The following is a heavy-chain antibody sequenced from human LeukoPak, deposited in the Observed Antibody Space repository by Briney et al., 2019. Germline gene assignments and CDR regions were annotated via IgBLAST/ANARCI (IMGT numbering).Heavy chain of an antibody. Sequence: GGSLRLSCAASGFTVSSNYMTWVRQAPGKGLEWVSVIYSGGSTYYADSVKGRFTISRGNSENTLYLQMNTLRAEDTAVYYCASKLGFDAFDIWGQGTMVTVSS. D-gene: IGHD7-27*01. CDR2: IYSGGST. V-gene: IGHV3-53*01. CDR1: GFTVSSNY. CDR3: ASKLGFDAFDI. J-gene: IGHJ3*02.